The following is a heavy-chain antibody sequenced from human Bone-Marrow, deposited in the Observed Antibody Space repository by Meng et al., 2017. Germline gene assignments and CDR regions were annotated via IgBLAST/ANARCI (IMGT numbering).Heavy chain of an antibody. CDR1: GFTFSSYG. D-gene: IGHD3-22*01. V-gene: IGHV3-7*01. CDR3: ARGSYYYDSSGYSSLYY. Sequence: GESLKISCAASGFTFSSYGMHWVRQAPGKGLEWVANIKQDGSEKYYVDSVKGRFTISRDNAKNSLYLQMNSLRAEDTAVYYCARGSYYYDSSGYSSLYYWGQGTLVTVSS. CDR2: IKQDGSEK. J-gene: IGHJ4*02.